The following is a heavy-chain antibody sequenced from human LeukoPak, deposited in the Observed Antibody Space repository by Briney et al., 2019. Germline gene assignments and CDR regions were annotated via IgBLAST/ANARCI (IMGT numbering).Heavy chain of an antibody. CDR2: ISSSSTYA. D-gene: IGHD4-23*01. J-gene: IGHJ4*02. CDR3: ARARRSVVNEIDFDY. V-gene: IGHV3-11*05. Sequence: GGSLRLSCAASGFTFSDYSMSWICQAPGKGLEWISYISSSSTYANYADSVKGRFTIFRDNARNSLFLQTNSLRAEDTAVYYCARARRSVVNEIDFDYWGQGTLVTVSS. CDR1: GFTFSDYS.